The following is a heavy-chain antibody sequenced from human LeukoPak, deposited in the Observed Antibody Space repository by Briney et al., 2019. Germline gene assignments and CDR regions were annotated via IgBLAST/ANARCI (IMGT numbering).Heavy chain of an antibody. CDR1: GDGVSSNSAS. CDR3: ARGKAVSGSPTSFFDH. CDR2: TFYRSKWYN. D-gene: IGHD6-19*01. Sequence: SQTLSLSCAISGDGVSSNSASWNWIRQSPSRGLEWLGWTFYRSKWYNDYAVSVKSRITINPDTSKNQLSLQLNSVTSEDTAVYYCARGKAVSGSPTSFFDHWGQGMLVTVSS. J-gene: IGHJ4*02. V-gene: IGHV6-1*01.